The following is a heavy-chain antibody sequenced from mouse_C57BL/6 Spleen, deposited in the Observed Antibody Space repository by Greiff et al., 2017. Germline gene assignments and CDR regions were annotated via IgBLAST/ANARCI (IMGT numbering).Heavy chain of an antibody. CDR1: GYTFTDYN. D-gene: IGHD2-3*01. Sequence: EVKLQQSGPELVKPGASVKIPCKASGYTFTDYNMDWVKQSHGKSLEWIGDINLNNGGTIYNQKFKGKATLTVDKSSSTAYMELRSLTSEDTAVYYCARGDGYAWFAYWGQGTLVTVSA. J-gene: IGHJ3*01. CDR2: INLNNGGT. V-gene: IGHV1-18*01. CDR3: ARGDGYAWFAY.